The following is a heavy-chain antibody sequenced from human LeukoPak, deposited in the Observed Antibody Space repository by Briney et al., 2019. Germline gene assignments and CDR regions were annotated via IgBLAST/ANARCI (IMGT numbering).Heavy chain of an antibody. CDR3: AKASYGSGSSNWFDP. V-gene: IGHV3-74*01. Sequence: GGSLRLSCAASGFTFSSYWMHWVRQAPGKGLVWVSRINSDGSSTSYADSVKGRFTISRDNAKNTLYLQMNSLRAEDTAVYYCAKASYGSGSSNWFDPWGQGTLVTVSS. CDR1: GFTFSSYW. D-gene: IGHD3-10*01. J-gene: IGHJ5*02. CDR2: INSDGSST.